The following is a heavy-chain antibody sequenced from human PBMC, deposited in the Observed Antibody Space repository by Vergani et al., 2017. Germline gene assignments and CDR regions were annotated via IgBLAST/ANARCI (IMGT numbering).Heavy chain of an antibody. V-gene: IGHV4-34*01. Sequence: QVQLQQWGAGLLKPSETLSLTCAVYGGSFSGYYCCWIRQPPGKGLEWVGEINHSGSTNYNPSLKSRVTISVDTSKNQFSLKLSSVTAADTAVYYCARDLAVAGERDYWGQGTLVTVSS. J-gene: IGHJ4*02. CDR3: ARDLAVAGERDY. D-gene: IGHD6-19*01. CDR1: GGSFSGYY. CDR2: INHSGST.